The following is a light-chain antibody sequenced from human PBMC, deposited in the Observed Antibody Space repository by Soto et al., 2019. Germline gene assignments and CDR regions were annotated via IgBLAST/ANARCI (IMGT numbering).Light chain of an antibody. V-gene: IGLV1-47*01. J-gene: IGLJ1*01. CDR2: RNN. CDR1: IGGNY. Sequence: QSVLTQPPSASGTPGQRVTISCSGIGGNYVYWFQQLPGTAPKLLIYRNNQRPSGVPDRLSGSKSGTSASLAISGPRSEDEADYYCATWDDSLSGSVFGTGTKVTVL. CDR3: ATWDDSLSGSV.